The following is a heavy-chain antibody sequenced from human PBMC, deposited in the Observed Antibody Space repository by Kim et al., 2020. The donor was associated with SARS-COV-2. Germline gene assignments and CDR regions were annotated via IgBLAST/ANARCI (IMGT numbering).Heavy chain of an antibody. D-gene: IGHD3-22*01. V-gene: IGHV3-33*01. Sequence: GGSLRLSCAASGFTFSSYGMHWVRQAPGKGLEWVAVIWYDGSNKYYADSVKGRFTISRDNSKNTLYLQMNSLRAEDTAVYYCARNTPGGYSTLPSFDYWGQGTLVTVSS. CDR1: GFTFSSYG. CDR2: IWYDGSNK. CDR3: ARNTPGGYSTLPSFDY. J-gene: IGHJ4*02.